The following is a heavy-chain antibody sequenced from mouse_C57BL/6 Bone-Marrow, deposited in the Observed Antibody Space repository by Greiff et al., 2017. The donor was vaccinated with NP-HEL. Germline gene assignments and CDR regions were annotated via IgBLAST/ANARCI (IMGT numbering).Heavy chain of an antibody. J-gene: IGHJ3*01. Sequence: ESGPGLVKPSQSLSLTCSVTGYSITRGYYWNWIRQFPGNKLEWMGYISYDGSNNYNPSLKNRISITRDTSKNQCFLKLNSVTTEDTATYYSASDGYYLFAYWGQGTLVTVSA. CDR3: ASDGYYLFAY. D-gene: IGHD2-3*01. V-gene: IGHV3-6*01. CDR1: GYSITRGYY. CDR2: ISYDGSN.